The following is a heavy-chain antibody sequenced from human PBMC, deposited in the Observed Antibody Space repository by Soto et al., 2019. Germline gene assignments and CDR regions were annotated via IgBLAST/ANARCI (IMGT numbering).Heavy chain of an antibody. V-gene: IGHV3-30*18. Sequence: QVQLVESGGGVVQPGRSLRLSCAASGFTFSSYGMHWVRQAPGKGLEWVAVISYDGSNKYYADSVKGRFTISRDNSKNTLYLQMNSLRAEDTAVYYCAKQWLITGELYFDYWGQGTLVTVSS. CDR1: GFTFSSYG. D-gene: IGHD6-19*01. J-gene: IGHJ4*02. CDR2: ISYDGSNK. CDR3: AKQWLITGELYFDY.